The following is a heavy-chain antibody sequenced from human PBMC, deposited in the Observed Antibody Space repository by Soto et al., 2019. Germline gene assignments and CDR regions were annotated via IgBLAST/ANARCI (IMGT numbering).Heavy chain of an antibody. J-gene: IGHJ4*02. V-gene: IGHV3-73*02. Sequence: EVQLVESGGGLVQPGGSLKLSCAASGFTFSDSAMHWVRQAPGKGLEWVARIRSKANSYLTAYAVSVEGRFSISRDDSKNTTYLEMNSLKTEDTAMYYCTRGGTMGLNDYWGQGTLVTVSS. CDR2: IRSKANSYLT. CDR3: TRGGTMGLNDY. CDR1: GFTFSDSA. D-gene: IGHD2-8*01.